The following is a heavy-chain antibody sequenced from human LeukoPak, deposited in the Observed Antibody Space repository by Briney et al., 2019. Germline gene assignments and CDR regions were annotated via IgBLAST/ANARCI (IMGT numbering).Heavy chain of an antibody. J-gene: IGHJ4*02. Sequence: PSETLSLTCTVSGGSISSYYWSWIRQPPGKGLEWIGYIYYSGSTNYNPSLKNRVTISVDTSKNQLSLKLSPVTAADTAVYYCATGIVGGDYFDYWGQGSLVTVSS. V-gene: IGHV4-59*08. D-gene: IGHD1-26*01. CDR3: ATGIVGGDYFDY. CDR1: GGSISSYY. CDR2: IYYSGST.